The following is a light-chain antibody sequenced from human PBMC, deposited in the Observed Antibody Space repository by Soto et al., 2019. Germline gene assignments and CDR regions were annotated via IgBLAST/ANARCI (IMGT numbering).Light chain of an antibody. CDR3: QQYNSWLGT. V-gene: IGKV3-15*01. Sequence: EIVMTQSPATLSVSPGERATLSCRASQSVSSNLAWYQQKPGQAPRLLIYGASTRATGIPARLSGSGSGTEFTPIYSCVQWEDFAVDYFQQYNSWLGTFGGGTKVVI. CDR2: GAS. J-gene: IGKJ3*01. CDR1: QSVSSN.